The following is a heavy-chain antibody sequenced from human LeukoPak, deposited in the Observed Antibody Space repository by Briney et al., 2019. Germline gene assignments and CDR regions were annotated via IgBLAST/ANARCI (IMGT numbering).Heavy chain of an antibody. CDR1: GGSISSGSYY. V-gene: IGHV4-61*02. J-gene: IGHJ5*02. Sequence: PSQTLSLTCTVSGGSISSGSYYWSWIRQPAGKGLEWIGRIYTSGSTNYNPSLKSRVTISVDTSKNQFSLKLNSVTAADTAVYYCARGDGDYDFWSGYGNHNWFDPWGQGTLVTVSS. CDR2: IYTSGST. CDR3: ARGDGDYDFWSGYGNHNWFDP. D-gene: IGHD3-3*01.